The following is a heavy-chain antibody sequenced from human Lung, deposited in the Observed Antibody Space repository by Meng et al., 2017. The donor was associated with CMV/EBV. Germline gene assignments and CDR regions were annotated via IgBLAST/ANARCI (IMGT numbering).Heavy chain of an antibody. D-gene: IGHD5-24*01. CDR2: IDPNEGST. CDR1: GYTFTTNY. CDR3: AREGRDDYNSPRDYFDY. J-gene: IGHJ4*02. Sequence: SVXVSXXASGYTFTTNYIHWVRQAPGQGLEWMGIIDPNEGSTSHTEKFQGRVTMTRDTSTNTVYMELSSLRSEDTAVYYCAREGRDDYNSPRDYFDYWGQGNXVTVSS. V-gene: IGHV1-46*01.